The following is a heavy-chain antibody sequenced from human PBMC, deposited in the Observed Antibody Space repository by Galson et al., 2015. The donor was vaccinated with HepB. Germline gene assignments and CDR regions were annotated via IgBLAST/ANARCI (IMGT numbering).Heavy chain of an antibody. D-gene: IGHD1-26*01. CDR2: ISGSGGST. V-gene: IGHV3-23*01. J-gene: IGHJ2*01. Sequence: SLRLSCAASGFTFSSYAMSWVRQAPGKGLEWVSAISGSGGSTYYADSVKGRFTISRDNSKNTLYLQMNSLRAEDTAVYYCAKGRGLPYWYFGLWGRGTLVTVSS. CDR3: AKGRGLPYWYFGL. CDR1: GFTFSSYA.